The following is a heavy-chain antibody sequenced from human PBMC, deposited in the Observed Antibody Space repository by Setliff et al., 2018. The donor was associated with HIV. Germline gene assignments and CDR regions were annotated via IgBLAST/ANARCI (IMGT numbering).Heavy chain of an antibody. J-gene: IGHJ3*02. CDR2: IWPDDSDT. CDR3: ARRPYYDSWSGHQAFDI. CDR1: RYSFTNYW. V-gene: IGHV5-51*01. D-gene: IGHD3-3*01. Sequence: PGESLKISCKGSRYSFTNYWVGWVRQMPANGLEWMGLIWPDDSDTIYSPSFQGQVTISADKSISTAYVQWSGLKASDTAMYYCARRPYYDSWSGHQAFDIWGQGTMVTVSS.